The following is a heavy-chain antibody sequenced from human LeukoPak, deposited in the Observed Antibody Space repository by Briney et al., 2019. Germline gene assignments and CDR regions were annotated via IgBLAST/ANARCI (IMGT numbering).Heavy chain of an antibody. J-gene: IGHJ4*02. CDR2: ISSSSSYI. Sequence: GGSLRLSCAASGFTFSSYSMNWVRQAPGKGLEWVSSISSSSSYIYYADSVKGRFTISRDNAKNSLYLRMNSLRAEDTAVYYCARDRCSSTSCYTPYYFDYWGQGTLVTVSS. V-gene: IGHV3-21*01. D-gene: IGHD2-2*02. CDR3: ARDRCSSTSCYTPYYFDY. CDR1: GFTFSSYS.